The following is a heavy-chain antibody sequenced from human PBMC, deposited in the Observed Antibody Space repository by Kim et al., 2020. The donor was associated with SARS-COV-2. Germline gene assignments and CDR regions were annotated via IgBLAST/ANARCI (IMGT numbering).Heavy chain of an antibody. J-gene: IGHJ4*02. CDR3: ASLRVLLSGFIDH. CDR1: GFTFSEYS. V-gene: IGHV3-21*01. CDR2: ISHGGSYA. Sequence: GGSLRLSCTASGFTFSEYSMNWVRQAPGKGLEWVSSISHGGSYAYYADSVKGRFAVSRDNAKNSLYLQMNSLRAEDTAVYYCASLRVLLSGFIDHWGQGTVVTVSS. D-gene: IGHD3-10*01.